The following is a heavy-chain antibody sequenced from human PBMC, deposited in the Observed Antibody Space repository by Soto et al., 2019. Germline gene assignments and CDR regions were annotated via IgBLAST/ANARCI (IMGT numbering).Heavy chain of an antibody. Sequence: EVQLVESGGGLVNPGGSLRLSCAASGFTFSSYSMNWVCQAPGKGLEWVSYISSSSSTIYYADSVKGRFTISRDNAKNSLYLQMISLRDAATAVYYCARLYDYVWGSYRYWGQGPLVTVSS. V-gene: IGHV3-48*02. CDR1: GFTFSSYS. CDR2: ISSSSSTI. D-gene: IGHD3-16*02. CDR3: ARLYDYVWGSYRY. J-gene: IGHJ4*02.